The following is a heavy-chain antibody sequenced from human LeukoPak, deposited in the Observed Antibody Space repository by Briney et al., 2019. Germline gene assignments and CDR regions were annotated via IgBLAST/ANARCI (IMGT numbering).Heavy chain of an antibody. J-gene: IGHJ4*02. D-gene: IGHD6-13*01. Sequence: SETLSLTCTVAGGTISSYYWTWIRQPPGKGLEWMGYIYYTGSTSYNPSLKSRVTITMDTSKNQFSLKLSSVTAADTAVYYCAREAVAAAEVDYWGQGTLVTVSS. CDR3: AREAVAAAEVDY. CDR1: GGTISSYY. V-gene: IGHV4-59*12. CDR2: IYYTGST.